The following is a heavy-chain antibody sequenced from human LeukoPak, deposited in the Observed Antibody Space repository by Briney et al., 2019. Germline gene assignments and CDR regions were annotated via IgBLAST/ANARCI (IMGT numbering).Heavy chain of an antibody. V-gene: IGHV3-11*04. CDR1: GFTFSDYY. CDR3: ARDYTSIAAGSGY. Sequence: GGSLRLSCAASGFTFSDYYKSWIRQAPGKGLEWVSYISSSGSTIYYADSVKGRFTISRDSAKNSLYLQMNSLRAEDTAVYYCARDYTSIAAGSGYWGQGTLVTVSS. J-gene: IGHJ4*02. D-gene: IGHD6-6*01. CDR2: ISSSGSTI.